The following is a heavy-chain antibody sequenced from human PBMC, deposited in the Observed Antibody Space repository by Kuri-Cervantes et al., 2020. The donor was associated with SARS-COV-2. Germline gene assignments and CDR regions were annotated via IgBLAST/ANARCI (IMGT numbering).Heavy chain of an antibody. Sequence: ASVKVSCKVSGYTLTELSMHWVRQAPGKGLEWMGGFDPEDGETIYAQKLQGRVTMTTDTSTSTAYMELRSLRSDDTAVYYCARHTIYSSGWYRGIDYWGQGTLVTVSS. D-gene: IGHD6-19*01. CDR1: GYTLTELS. V-gene: IGHV1-24*01. CDR3: ARHTIYSSGWYRGIDY. J-gene: IGHJ4*02. CDR2: FDPEDGET.